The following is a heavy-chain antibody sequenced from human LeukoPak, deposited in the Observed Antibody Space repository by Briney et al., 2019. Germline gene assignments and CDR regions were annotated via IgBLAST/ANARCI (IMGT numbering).Heavy chain of an antibody. J-gene: IGHJ6*02. CDR2: INGDGSST. CDR1: GFTFSNYW. D-gene: IGHD3-3*01. V-gene: IGHV3-74*01. CDR3: ARGAHPLFWSGYPSFYYYYGMDV. Sequence: PGGSLRLSCAASGFTFSNYWMHWVRQAPGKGLVWVSHINGDGSSTSYADSVKGRFTISRDNAKNSLYLQMNSLRAEDTAVYYCARGAHPLFWSGYPSFYYYYGMDVWGQGTTVTVSS.